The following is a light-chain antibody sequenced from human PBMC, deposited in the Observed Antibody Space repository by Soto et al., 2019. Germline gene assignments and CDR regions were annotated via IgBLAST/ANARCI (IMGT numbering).Light chain of an antibody. CDR3: ISYTVSRSYV. CDR2: SVS. J-gene: IGLJ1*01. Sequence: QSVLTQRASVSGSPGQSITISCSGTSSDIGAYDHVAWFQQFPGKTPKLVIYSVSNRPSGVSYRFSGSKSGNTASLTISGLQADDEADYYCISYTVSRSYVFGPGTKVTVL. CDR1: SSDIGAYDH. V-gene: IGLV2-14*01.